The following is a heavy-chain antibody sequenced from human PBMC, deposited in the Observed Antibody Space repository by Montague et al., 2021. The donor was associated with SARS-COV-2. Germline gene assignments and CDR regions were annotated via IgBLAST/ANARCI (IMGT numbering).Heavy chain of an antibody. CDR1: GDSITSGSYY. J-gene: IGHJ4*02. Sequence: TLSLTCTVSGDSITSGSYYWNWVRQPAGKGLEWVGRSYTSGSIDYNPPLKSRPTISVDTSKNQFSLKLSSVTAADTAVYFCAREWGSYSGRFDYWGQGALVTVPS. CDR2: SYTSGSI. D-gene: IGHD1-26*01. CDR3: AREWGSYSGRFDY. V-gene: IGHV4-61*02.